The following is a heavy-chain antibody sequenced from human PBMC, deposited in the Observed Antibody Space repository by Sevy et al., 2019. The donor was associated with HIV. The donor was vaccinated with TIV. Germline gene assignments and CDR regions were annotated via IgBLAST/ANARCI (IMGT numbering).Heavy chain of an antibody. D-gene: IGHD3-22*01. CDR1: GFAISTYW. J-gene: IGHJ6*02. Sequence: GGSLRLSCAASGFAISTYWVTWVRQAPGKGLEWVANIKQDGSVKKYLDSVRGRFTISRDNAKNSVYLEMNSLRPEDTAVYYCVKAPNDYDNSGWAGLEVWGQGTTVTVSS. V-gene: IGHV3-7*01. CDR2: IKQDGSVK. CDR3: VKAPNDYDNSGWAGLEV.